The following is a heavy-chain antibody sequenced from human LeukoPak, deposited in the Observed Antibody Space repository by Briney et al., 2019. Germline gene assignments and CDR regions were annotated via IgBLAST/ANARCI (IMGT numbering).Heavy chain of an antibody. CDR2: INSDGSST. V-gene: IGHV3-74*01. J-gene: IGHJ4*02. CDR3: AIAVAGTQADY. CDR1: GFTFSSYW. D-gene: IGHD6-19*01. Sequence: TGGSLRLSCAASGFTFSSYWMHWVRQAPGKGLVWVSRINSDGSSTSYADSVKGRFTISRDNAKNTLYPQMNSLRAEDTAVYYCAIAVAGTQADYWGQGTLVTVSS.